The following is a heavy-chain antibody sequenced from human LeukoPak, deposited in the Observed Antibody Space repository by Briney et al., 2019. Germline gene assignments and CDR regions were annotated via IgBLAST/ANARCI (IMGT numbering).Heavy chain of an antibody. CDR3: ARSAGHCNDGVCFTDYYMDV. J-gene: IGHJ6*03. D-gene: IGHD2-8*01. CDR1: GYTFSGSY. CDR2: INPNSGDT. Sequence: ASVKVSCKASGYTFSGSYIHWMRQAPGQGLEWMGRINPNSGDTNSPQKFQGRVTMTKDTSITTAYMELSSLTSDDTAVYFCARSAGHCNDGVCFTDYYMDVWGKGTTVTVSS. V-gene: IGHV1-2*06.